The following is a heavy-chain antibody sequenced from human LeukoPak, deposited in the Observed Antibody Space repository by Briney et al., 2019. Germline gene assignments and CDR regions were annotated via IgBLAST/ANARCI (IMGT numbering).Heavy chain of an antibody. CDR1: GYTFTNYW. CDR2: IYTRDSDT. D-gene: IGHD3-10*01. V-gene: IGHV5-51*01. CDR3: ARGAPSGSGNYLDF. J-gene: IGHJ4*02. Sequence: GESLKIPWRGSGYTFTNYWIGWVRQMHGKGLEWMGLIYTRDSDTRYSPSFQGQVTISADKSISTAFLQWSSLKASDTAMYHCARGAPSGSGNYLDFWGQGTLVTVSS.